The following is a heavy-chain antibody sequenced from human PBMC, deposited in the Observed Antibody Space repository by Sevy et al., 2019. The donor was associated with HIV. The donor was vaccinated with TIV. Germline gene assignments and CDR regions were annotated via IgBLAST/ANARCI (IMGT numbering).Heavy chain of an antibody. Sequence: GGSLRLSCAASGFTFTSDYMHWVRQPPGKGLVWVSHINTDGKIIRYADSVKGRFTTSRDNAKYTLYLQMNSLRAEDTAVYYCARGSRGTFGSWGQGTLVTVS. CDR2: INTDGKII. CDR3: ARGSRGTFGS. J-gene: IGHJ4*02. V-gene: IGHV3-74*01. CDR1: GFTFTSDY. D-gene: IGHD1-26*01.